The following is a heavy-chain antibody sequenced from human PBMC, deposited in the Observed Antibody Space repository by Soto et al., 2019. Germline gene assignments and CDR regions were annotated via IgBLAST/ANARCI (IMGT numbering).Heavy chain of an antibody. V-gene: IGHV3-21*01. J-gene: IGHJ4*02. CDR3: ARESEDLTSNFDY. CDR2: ISSTTNYI. Sequence: GGSLRLSCAASGFTFTRYSMNWVRQAPGKGLEWVSSISSTTNYIYYADSMKGRFTVSRDNAKNSVYLEMNSLSAEDTAVHYCARESEDLTSNFDYRGQGTLVTVSS. CDR1: GFTFTRYS.